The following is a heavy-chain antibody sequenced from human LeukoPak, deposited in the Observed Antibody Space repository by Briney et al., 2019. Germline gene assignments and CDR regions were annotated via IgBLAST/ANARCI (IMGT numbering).Heavy chain of an antibody. V-gene: IGHV3-7*01. D-gene: IGHD6-19*01. CDR1: GFTFGNYW. Sequence: PGGSLRLSCAASGFTFGNYWMSWVRQAPGKGLEWVANIKEDGSEKYYVDSVKGRFTISRDNAKNSLYLQMNSLRAEDTAVYYCARAEQWLATVTWGQGTLVTVSS. J-gene: IGHJ4*02. CDR3: ARAEQWLATVT. CDR2: IKEDGSEK.